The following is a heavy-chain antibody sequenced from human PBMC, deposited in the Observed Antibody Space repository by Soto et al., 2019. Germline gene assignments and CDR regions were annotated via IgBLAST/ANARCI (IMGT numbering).Heavy chain of an antibody. CDR2: ISATGTT. CDR1: GDSMSTYY. V-gene: IGHV4-4*07. CDR3: ARVDWNYGLSDY. D-gene: IGHD1-7*01. Sequence: SETLSLTCTVSGDSMSTYYWNWIRQYPEKGLEWIGRISATGTTTYIPSLRSRLTLSLDTSKNQFFLRLTSVTAADTALYYCARVDWNYGLSDYWGQGTLVTVSS. J-gene: IGHJ4*02.